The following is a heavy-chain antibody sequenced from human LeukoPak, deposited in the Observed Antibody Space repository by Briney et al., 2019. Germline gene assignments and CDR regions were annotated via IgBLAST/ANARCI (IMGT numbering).Heavy chain of an antibody. V-gene: IGHV3-43D*03. D-gene: IGHD5-18*01. CDR1: GFIFSNYW. CDR2: ITWDGSVT. J-gene: IGHJ4*02. Sequence: GGSLRLSCTASGFIFSNYWMTWVRQAPGKGLEWLSLITWDGSVTHYADSVKGRFTVSRDNGRNSLYLQMSSLRPEDTALYYCAKDRLGYTYGYIDYWGQGTLVTVSS. CDR3: AKDRLGYTYGYIDY.